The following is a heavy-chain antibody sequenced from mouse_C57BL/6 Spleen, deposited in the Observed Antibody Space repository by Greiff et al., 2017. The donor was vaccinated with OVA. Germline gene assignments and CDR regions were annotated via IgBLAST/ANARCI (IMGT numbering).Heavy chain of an antibody. J-gene: IGHJ3*01. CDR1: GYTFTSYW. V-gene: IGHV1-74*01. CDR2: IHPSDSYT. CDR3: ARGDDYDEGAWFAY. D-gene: IGHD2-4*01. Sequence: QVQLQQPGAELVKPGASVKVSCKASGYTFTSYWMHWVKQRPGQGLEWIGRIHPSDSYTNYNQKLKGKATLTVDTSSSTAYMQLSSLTSEDSAVYYCARGDDYDEGAWFAYWGQGTLVTVSA.